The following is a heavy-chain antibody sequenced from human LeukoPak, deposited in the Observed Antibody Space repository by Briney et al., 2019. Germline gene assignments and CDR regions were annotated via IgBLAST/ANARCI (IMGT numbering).Heavy chain of an antibody. V-gene: IGHV3-21*01. D-gene: IGHD6-13*01. CDR1: GGSISSYY. J-gene: IGHJ5*01. Sequence: ETLSLTCRVSGGSISSYYWSWIRQAPGKGLEWVSFISTSSSYIHYADSVKGRFTISRDNARNSLYLQMNSLRAEDTAVYYCARTAIAAAAFYNWFDSWGQGTLVTVSS. CDR3: ARTAIAAAAFYNWFDS. CDR2: ISTSSSYI.